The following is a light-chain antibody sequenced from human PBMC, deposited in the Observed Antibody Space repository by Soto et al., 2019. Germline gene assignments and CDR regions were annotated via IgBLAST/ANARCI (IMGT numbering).Light chain of an antibody. CDR2: GAS. CDR3: QLYGSSPRFT. Sequence: EILLTQSPGTLSLSPGERATLACRASQRVSSNYVAWYQQKPGQAPRLLIHGASTRASGIPDRFSGSGSGADFNLNISRLEPEDFAVYYCQLYGSSPRFTFVPGTRVDIK. J-gene: IGKJ3*01. V-gene: IGKV3-20*01. CDR1: QRVSSNY.